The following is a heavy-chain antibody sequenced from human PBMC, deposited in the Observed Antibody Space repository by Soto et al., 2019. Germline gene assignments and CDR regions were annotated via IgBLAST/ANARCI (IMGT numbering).Heavy chain of an antibody. CDR3: ARSTSTLLPYYFDY. V-gene: IGHV3-33*01. J-gene: IGHJ4*02. CDR1: GFTFSSYG. D-gene: IGHD1-26*01. CDR2: IWYDGSNK. Sequence: PGGSLRLSCASSGFTFSSYGMHLVRQAPGKGLEWVAVIWYDGSNKYYADSVKGRFTISRDNSKNTLYLQMNSLRAEDTAVYYCARSTSTLLPYYFDYWGQGTLVTVS.